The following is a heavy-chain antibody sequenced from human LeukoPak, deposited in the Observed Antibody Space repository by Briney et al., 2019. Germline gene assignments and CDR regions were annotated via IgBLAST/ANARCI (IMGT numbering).Heavy chain of an antibody. CDR1: GFTFSSYA. J-gene: IGHJ4*02. D-gene: IGHD2-2*01. Sequence: PGGSPRLSCAASGFTFSSYAMHWVRQAPGKGLEWVAVISYDGSNKYYADSVKGRFTISRDNSKNTLYLQMNSLRAEDTAVYYCARDQGKYQLVFPHWGQGTLVTVSS. CDR3: ARDQGKYQLVFPH. V-gene: IGHV3-30-3*01. CDR2: ISYDGSNK.